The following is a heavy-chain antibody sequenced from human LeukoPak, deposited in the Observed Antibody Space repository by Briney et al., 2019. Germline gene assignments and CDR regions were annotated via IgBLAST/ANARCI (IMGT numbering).Heavy chain of an antibody. Sequence: GASVKVSCKASGYTFTGYYMHWVRQAPGQGLEWMGWINPNSGGTNYAQKFQGRVTMTRDTSISTAYMELSRLRSDDTAVYYCARVKSHDYSNYRLYYFDYWGQGTLVTVSS. CDR1: GYTFTGYY. D-gene: IGHD4-11*01. CDR2: INPNSGGT. CDR3: ARVKSHDYSNYRLYYFDY. V-gene: IGHV1-2*02. J-gene: IGHJ4*02.